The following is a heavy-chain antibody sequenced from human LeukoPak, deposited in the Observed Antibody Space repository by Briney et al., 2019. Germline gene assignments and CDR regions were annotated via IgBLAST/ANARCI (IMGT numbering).Heavy chain of an antibody. V-gene: IGHV3-30*03. Sequence: PGGSLRLSCAASGFTFSSYGMHWVRQAPGKGLEWVAVISYHGTNKYYADSVKGRFTISRDNSKNTLNLQMNSLRPEDTAVYHCAPNADGDYDYFNYWGQGTLVTVSS. CDR2: ISYHGTNK. CDR1: GFTFSSYG. D-gene: IGHD4-17*01. CDR3: APNADGDYDYFNY. J-gene: IGHJ4*02.